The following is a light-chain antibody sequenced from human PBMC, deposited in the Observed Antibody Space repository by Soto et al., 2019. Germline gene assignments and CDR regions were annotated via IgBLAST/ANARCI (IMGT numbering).Light chain of an antibody. CDR2: GAL. J-gene: IGKJ1*01. V-gene: IGKV3-20*01. Sequence: EFVLPQSPGTLSLSPGVGATLSCRASQSVVTSYLAWYQQKYGQSPRLLIYGALYRAPGIPDRFSGSGSGTDFTLSINRLEPEDFAVYYCQYYDESMWTFGQGTKVDIK. CDR3: QYYDESMWT. CDR1: QSVVTSY.